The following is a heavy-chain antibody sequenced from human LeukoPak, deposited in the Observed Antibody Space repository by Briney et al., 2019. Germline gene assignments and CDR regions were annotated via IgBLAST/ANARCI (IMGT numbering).Heavy chain of an antibody. CDR3: ARGRRYCSGGSCYSYYFDY. CDR2: INPNSGGT. CDR1: GYTFTSYY. V-gene: IGHV1-2*02. Sequence: ASVKVSCKASGYTFTSYYMHWVRQAPGQGLEWMGWINPNSGGTNYAQKFQGRVTMTRDTSISTAYMELSRLRSDDTAVYYCARGRRYCSGGSCYSYYFDYWGQGTLVTVSS. D-gene: IGHD2-15*01. J-gene: IGHJ4*02.